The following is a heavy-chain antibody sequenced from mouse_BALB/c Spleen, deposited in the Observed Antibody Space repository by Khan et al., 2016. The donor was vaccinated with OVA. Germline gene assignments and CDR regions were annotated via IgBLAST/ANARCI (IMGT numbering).Heavy chain of an antibody. CDR1: GYSITSNYA. CDR3: ARGNYYGYAMDD. CDR2: ISYSGRT. V-gene: IGHV3-2*02. D-gene: IGHD1-1*01. J-gene: IGHJ4*01. Sequence: EVKLLESGPGLVKPSQSLSLTCTVTGYSITSNYAWNWIRQFPGNKLEWRGYISYSGRTSYIPSLKSRISITRDTSKNQFFLQLNSVTTEDTATYYCARGNYYGYAMDDWGQGTSVTVSS.